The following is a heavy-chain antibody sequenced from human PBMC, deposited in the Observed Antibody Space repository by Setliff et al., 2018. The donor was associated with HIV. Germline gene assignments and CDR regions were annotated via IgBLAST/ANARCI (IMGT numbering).Heavy chain of an antibody. V-gene: IGHV4-61*09. J-gene: IGHJ5*02. Sequence: PSETLSLTCSVSGDSISSGSYYWSWIRLPAGKGLEWIGQIHTTGSTNYNPSLKSRVTISMDTSKNQFSLYLNSVTATDTAVYYCAKRTFGSGRLDPWGQGTLVTVSS. D-gene: IGHD3-16*01. CDR3: AKRTFGSGRLDP. CDR2: IHTTGST. CDR1: GDSISSGSYY.